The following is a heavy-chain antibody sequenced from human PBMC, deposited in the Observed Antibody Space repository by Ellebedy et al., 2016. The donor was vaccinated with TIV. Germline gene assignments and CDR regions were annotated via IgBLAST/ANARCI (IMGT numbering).Heavy chain of an antibody. CDR2: ISGSGGST. CDR3: ARARSSGWLHTPDY. Sequence: GESLKISCAASGFTFSTYAMSWVRQAPGKGLEWVSAISGSGGSTYYADSVKGRFTIARDNSKNTLWLQMYSLRDEDTAVYYCARARSSGWLHTPDYWGQGLLVTVSS. V-gene: IGHV3-23*01. J-gene: IGHJ4*02. CDR1: GFTFSTYA. D-gene: IGHD6-19*01.